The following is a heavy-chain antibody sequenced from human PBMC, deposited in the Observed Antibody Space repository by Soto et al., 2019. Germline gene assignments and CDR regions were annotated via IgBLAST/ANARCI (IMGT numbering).Heavy chain of an antibody. CDR1: GFTFSNYA. CDR2: LSGSGGSA. CDR3: ARGMVGAQYNWFDP. D-gene: IGHD1-26*01. V-gene: IGHV3-23*01. Sequence: EVQLLESGGGLVRPGGSLRLSCAASGFTFSNYAMNWVRQAPGKGLQWVSALSGSGGSAYYADSVQGRFTISRDNAKNSLYLQMNSLRDEDTAVYYCARGMVGAQYNWFDPWGQGTLVTVSS. J-gene: IGHJ5*02.